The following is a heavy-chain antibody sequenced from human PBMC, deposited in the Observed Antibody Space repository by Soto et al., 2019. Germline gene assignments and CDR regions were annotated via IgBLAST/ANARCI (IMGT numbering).Heavy chain of an antibody. J-gene: IGHJ6*02. D-gene: IGHD5-12*01. CDR2: IKSKTDGGTT. CDR1: GFTFSNAW. Sequence: GGSLRLSCAASGFTFSNAWMNWVRQAPGKGLEWVGRIKSKTDGGTTDYAAPVKGRFTISRDDSKNTLYLQMNSLKTEDTAVYYCNTVDPNSDYYYGMDVWGQGTTVTVSS. CDR3: NTVDPNSDYYYGMDV. V-gene: IGHV3-15*07.